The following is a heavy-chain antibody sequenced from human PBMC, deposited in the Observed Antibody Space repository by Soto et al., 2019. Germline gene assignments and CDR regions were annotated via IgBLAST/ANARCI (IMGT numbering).Heavy chain of an antibody. CDR2: INPSGGST. Sequence: QVQLVQSGAEVKKPGASVKGSCKASGYTFTSYYMHWVRQAPGQGLEWMGIINPSGGSTSYAQKFQGRVTMTRDTSTSTVYMELSSLRSEDTAVYYCARDKGGIAAAGTDWYFDLWGRGTLVTVSS. CDR1: GYTFTSYY. V-gene: IGHV1-46*01. CDR3: ARDKGGIAAAGTDWYFDL. D-gene: IGHD6-13*01. J-gene: IGHJ2*01.